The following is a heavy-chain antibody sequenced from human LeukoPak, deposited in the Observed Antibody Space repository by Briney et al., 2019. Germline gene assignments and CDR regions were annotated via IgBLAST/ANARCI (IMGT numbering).Heavy chain of an antibody. CDR1: GFTFSSYW. Sequence: PGGSLRLSCAASGFTFSSYWMSWVRQAPGKGLEWVANIKQDGSKTYYVDSVKGRFTISRDNAKNSLYLQMNSLRAGDTAVYYCARISIAAAGDFDYWGQGTLVTVSS. D-gene: IGHD6-13*01. J-gene: IGHJ4*02. CDR3: ARISIAAAGDFDY. V-gene: IGHV3-7*05. CDR2: IKQDGSKT.